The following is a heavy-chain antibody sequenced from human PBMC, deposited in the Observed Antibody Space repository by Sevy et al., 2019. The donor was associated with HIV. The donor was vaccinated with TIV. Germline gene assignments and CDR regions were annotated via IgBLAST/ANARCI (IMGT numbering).Heavy chain of an antibody. D-gene: IGHD1-26*01. CDR2: ISHDGINE. CDR3: ANAYSGSYSHSYLYALDV. V-gene: IGHV3-30*18. J-gene: IGHJ6*02. Sequence: AGSLRLSCIGSGFSFSYYGIHWVRQAPGKGLDWVALISHDGINEYYADSVKGRFTISRDNSKNTVYLEMNSLRNEDTAIYFCANAYSGSYSHSYLYALDVWGQGTTVTVSS. CDR1: GFSFSYYG.